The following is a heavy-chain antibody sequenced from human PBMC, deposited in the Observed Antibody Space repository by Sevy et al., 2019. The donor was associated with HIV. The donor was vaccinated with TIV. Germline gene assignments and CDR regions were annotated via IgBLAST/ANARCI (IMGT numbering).Heavy chain of an antibody. Sequence: GGSLRLSCAASGFTFSSYDMHWVRQATGKGLEWVSSIGSAGDTYYPGSVKGRFTISRENAKNSLYLQVKSLRAGDTAVYYCVRGGYGSRSFYPYYYYGMDVWGQGTTVTVSS. D-gene: IGHD3-10*01. CDR1: GFTFSSYD. J-gene: IGHJ6*02. CDR3: VRGGYGSRSFYPYYYYGMDV. V-gene: IGHV3-13*01. CDR2: IGSAGDT.